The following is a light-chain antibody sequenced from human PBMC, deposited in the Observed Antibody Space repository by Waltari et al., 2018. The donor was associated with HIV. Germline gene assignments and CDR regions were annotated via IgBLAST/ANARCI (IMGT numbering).Light chain of an antibody. CDR2: GNS. CDR3: QSYDSSLSGWV. V-gene: IGLV1-40*01. CDR1: SSNIGAGYA. Sequence: QSVLTQPPSVSGAPGQRVTIPCTGRSSNIGAGYAVHWYQQLPGTAPKLLIYGNSNRPSGVPDRFSGSKSGTSASLAITGLQAEDEADYYCQSYDSSLSGWVFGGGTKLTVL. J-gene: IGLJ3*02.